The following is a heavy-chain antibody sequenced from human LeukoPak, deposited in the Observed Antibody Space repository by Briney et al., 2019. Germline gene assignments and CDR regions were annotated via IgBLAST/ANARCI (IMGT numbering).Heavy chain of an antibody. CDR3: AKGPNYDILTGYGEFDY. Sequence: PGGSLRLSCAASGFTFSSYSMNWVRQAPGKGLEWVSSISSSSSYIYYADSVKGRFTISRDNSKNTLYLQMNSLRAEDTAVYYCAKGPNYDILTGYGEFDYWGQGTLVTVSS. D-gene: IGHD3-9*01. CDR1: GFTFSSYS. J-gene: IGHJ4*02. V-gene: IGHV3-21*04. CDR2: ISSSSSYI.